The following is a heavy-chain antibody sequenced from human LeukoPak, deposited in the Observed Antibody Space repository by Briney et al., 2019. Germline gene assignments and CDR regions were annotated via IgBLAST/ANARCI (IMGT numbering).Heavy chain of an antibody. Sequence: GASVKVSCKASGYTFTNNHLHWVRQAPGQGLEWMGMIYPRDGSTSYAQNFQGRVTVTRDTSTTTVHMELRGLRSEDTAVYYCARDQEGFDYWGQGTLVTVSS. J-gene: IGHJ4*02. CDR3: ARDQEGFDY. CDR2: IYPRDGST. CDR1: GYTFTNNH. V-gene: IGHV1-46*01.